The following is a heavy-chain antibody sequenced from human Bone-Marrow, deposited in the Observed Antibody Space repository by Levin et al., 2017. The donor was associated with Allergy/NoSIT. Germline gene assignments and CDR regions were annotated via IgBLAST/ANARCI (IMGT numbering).Heavy chain of an antibody. Sequence: PGGSLRLSCAASGFTFSSYAMSWVRQAPGKGLEWVSAISGSGGSTYYADSVKGRFTISRDNSKNTLYLQMNSLRAEDTAVYYCAKGPPPFTYFVLVVYAQGAWFDPWGQGTLVTVSS. CDR3: AKGPPPFTYFVLVVYAQGAWFDP. D-gene: IGHD2-8*02. CDR1: GFTFSSYA. V-gene: IGHV3-23*01. J-gene: IGHJ5*02. CDR2: ISGSGGST.